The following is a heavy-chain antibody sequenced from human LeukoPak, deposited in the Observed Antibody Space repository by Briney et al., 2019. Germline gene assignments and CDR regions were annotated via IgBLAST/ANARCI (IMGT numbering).Heavy chain of an antibody. CDR2: IMPIFGTA. CDR3: ARGKEHPFTSSSCAFDI. D-gene: IGHD6-6*01. V-gene: IGHV1-69*05. Sequence: GASVKVSCKASGGTFSSYAISWVRQAPGQGLEWMGGIMPIFGTANYAQKFQGRVTITTDESTSTAYMELSSLRSEDTAVYYCARGKEHPFTSSSCAFDIWGQGTMVTVSS. J-gene: IGHJ3*02. CDR1: GGTFSSYA.